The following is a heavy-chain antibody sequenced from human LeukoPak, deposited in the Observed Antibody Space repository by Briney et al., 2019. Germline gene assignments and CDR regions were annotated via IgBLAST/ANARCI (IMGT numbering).Heavy chain of an antibody. CDR2: ISSSSSYI. Sequence: GGSLRLSCAASGFTFSSYSMNWVRQAPGKGLEWVSSISSSSSYIYYADSVKGRFTISRDNAKNSLYLQMNSLRAEDTALYYCARAEVYSSGWYPFDYWGQGTLVTVSS. D-gene: IGHD6-19*01. CDR3: ARAEVYSSGWYPFDY. V-gene: IGHV3-21*04. J-gene: IGHJ4*02. CDR1: GFTFSSYS.